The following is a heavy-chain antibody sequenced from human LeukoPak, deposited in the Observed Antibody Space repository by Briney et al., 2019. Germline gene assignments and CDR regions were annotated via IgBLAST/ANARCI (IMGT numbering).Heavy chain of an antibody. J-gene: IGHJ2*01. CDR2: IYYSGGT. V-gene: IGHV4-39*07. CDR3: ARDSYCSSTSCYTGAYWYFDL. D-gene: IGHD2-2*02. CDR1: GGSISSSSYY. Sequence: SETLSLTCTVSGGSISSSSYYWGWIRQPPGKGLEWIGNIYYSGGTYYNLSLKSRVTISVDTSKNQFSLKLTSVTAADTAVYYCARDSYCSSTSCYTGAYWYFDLWGRGTLVTVSS.